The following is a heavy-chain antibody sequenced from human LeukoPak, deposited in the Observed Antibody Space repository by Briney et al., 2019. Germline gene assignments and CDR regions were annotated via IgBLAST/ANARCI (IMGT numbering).Heavy chain of an antibody. Sequence: GGSLRLSCAASGFTFSSYWMHWVRQAPGKGLVWVSRINTDGSSTSYADSVKGRFTISRDNAKNTLYLQMNSLRAEDTAVYYCARSACSSTSCYKDAFDIWGQGTMVTVSS. D-gene: IGHD2-2*02. V-gene: IGHV3-74*01. CDR3: ARSACSSTSCYKDAFDI. CDR1: GFTFSSYW. CDR2: INTDGSST. J-gene: IGHJ3*02.